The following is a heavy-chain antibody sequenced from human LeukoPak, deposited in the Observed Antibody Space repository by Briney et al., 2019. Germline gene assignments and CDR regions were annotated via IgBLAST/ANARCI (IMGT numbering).Heavy chain of an antibody. V-gene: IGHV1-18*01. D-gene: IGHD1-26*01. J-gene: IGHJ5*02. CDR3: ASGATLNWFDP. Sequence: ASVKVSCKASGYTFTSYGISWVRQAPGQGLEWMGWISAYNGNTNYAQKLQGRVTMTRDTSTSTVYMELSSLRSEDTAVYYCASGATLNWFDPWGQGTLVTVSS. CDR1: GYTFTSYG. CDR2: ISAYNGNT.